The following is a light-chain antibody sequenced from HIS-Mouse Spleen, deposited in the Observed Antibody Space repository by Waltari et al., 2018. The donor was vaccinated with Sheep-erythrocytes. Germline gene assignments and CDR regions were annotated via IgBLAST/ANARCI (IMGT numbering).Light chain of an antibody. V-gene: IGLV2-11*01. J-gene: IGLJ1*01. CDR2: DVS. Sequence: QSALTQPRSVSGSPGQSVTIPCTGTSSDVGCYNYVPWYQQHPGKAPKLMIYDVSKRPSGVPDRFSGSKSGNTASLTISGLQAEDEADYYCCSYAGSYNHVFATGTKVTVL. CDR1: SSDVGCYNY. CDR3: CSYAGSYNHV.